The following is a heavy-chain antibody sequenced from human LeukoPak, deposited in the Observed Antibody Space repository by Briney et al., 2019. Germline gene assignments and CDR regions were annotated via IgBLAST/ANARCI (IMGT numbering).Heavy chain of an antibody. CDR1: GFAFSGYE. J-gene: IGHJ4*02. V-gene: IGHV3-48*03. CDR3: TTLGYHLDS. CDR2: IAGSDTRT. D-gene: IGHD3-22*01. Sequence: GGSLRLSCAASGFAFSGYEMNWVRQAPGKGLEWVSYIAGSDTRTYYADSVKGRFTISRDNAKNSLYLQMNSLRAEDTCLYYCTTLGYHLDSWGQGTLVTVSS.